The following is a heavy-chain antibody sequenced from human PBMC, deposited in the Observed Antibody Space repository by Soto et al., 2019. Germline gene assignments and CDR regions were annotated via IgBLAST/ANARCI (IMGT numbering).Heavy chain of an antibody. CDR3: VRHGRNYPS. D-gene: IGHD4-4*01. Sequence: GGSLRLSCTASGFTFSDSWMTWVRQAPGKGLEWVARIKPDESEKKYADSVKGRFSISRDNAKNSVYLQMDSLRGEDTAVYYCVRHGRNYPSRGQGTLGTCSP. V-gene: IGHV3-7*01. CDR1: GFTFSDSW. CDR2: IKPDESEK. J-gene: IGHJ4*02.